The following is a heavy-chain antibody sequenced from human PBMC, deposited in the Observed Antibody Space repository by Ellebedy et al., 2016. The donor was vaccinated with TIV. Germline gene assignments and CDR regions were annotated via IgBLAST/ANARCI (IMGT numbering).Heavy chain of an antibody. CDR3: AKGRHCDTTGCSGGDAYDK. J-gene: IGHJ3*02. CDR1: GFTFSLYA. Sequence: GGSLRLXXAASGFTFSLYAMTWVRRAPGKGLEWVSLITGSGDNTYYADSVKGRCTISRDNSKNTLYLQLDSLRAEDAAVYYCAKGRHCDTTGCSGGDAYDKWGQGTMVTVSS. V-gene: IGHV3-23*01. D-gene: IGHD3-22*01. CDR2: ITGSGDNT.